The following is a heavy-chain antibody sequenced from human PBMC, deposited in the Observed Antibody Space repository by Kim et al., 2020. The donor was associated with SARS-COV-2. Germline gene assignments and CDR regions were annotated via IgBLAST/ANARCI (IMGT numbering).Heavy chain of an antibody. V-gene: IGHV4-39*07. Sequence: SETLSLTCTVSGGSISSSSYYWGWIRQPPGKGLEWIGSIYYSGSTYYNPSLKSRVTISVDTSKNQFSLKLSSVTAADTAVYYCARTVGATVRGPLTRFDPWGQGTLVTVSS. CDR2: IYYSGST. CDR1: GGSISSSSYY. CDR3: ARTVGATVRGPLTRFDP. J-gene: IGHJ5*02. D-gene: IGHD1-26*01.